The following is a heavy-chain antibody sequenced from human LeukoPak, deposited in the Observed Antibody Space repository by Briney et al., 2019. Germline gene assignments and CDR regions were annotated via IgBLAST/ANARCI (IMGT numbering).Heavy chain of an antibody. Sequence: SETLSLTCTVSGGSISSSSYYWGWIRQPPGKGLEWIGRIYTSGSTNYNPSLKSRVTMSVDTSKNQFSLKLSSVTAADTAVYXXXXXXXXXXDSSGYYYGNYWGQGTLVTVSS. CDR3: XXXXXXXXDSSGYYYGNY. D-gene: IGHD3-22*01. J-gene: IGHJ4*02. CDR2: IYTSGST. V-gene: IGHV4-39*07. CDR1: GGSISSSSYY.